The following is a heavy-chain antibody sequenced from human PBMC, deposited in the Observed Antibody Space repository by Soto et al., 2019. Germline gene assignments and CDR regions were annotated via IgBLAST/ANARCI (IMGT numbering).Heavy chain of an antibody. CDR2: INAGNGNT. CDR1: GYTFTSYA. Sequence: QVKLVQSGAEVKKPGASVKVSCKASGYTFTSYAMHWVRQAPGQRLEWMGWINAGNGNTKYSQKFQGRVTITRDTSASTAYMELSSLRSEDTAVYYCARGEDWNYGSIDYWGQGTLVTVSS. CDR3: ARGEDWNYGSIDY. V-gene: IGHV1-3*01. D-gene: IGHD1-7*01. J-gene: IGHJ4*02.